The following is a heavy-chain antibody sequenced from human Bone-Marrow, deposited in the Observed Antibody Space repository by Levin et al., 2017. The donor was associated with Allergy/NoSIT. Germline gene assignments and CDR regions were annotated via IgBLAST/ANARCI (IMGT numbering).Heavy chain of an antibody. V-gene: IGHV1-2*06. CDR2: INPNSGGT. CDR1: GYTFTGYY. D-gene: IGHD2-2*01. J-gene: IGHJ4*02. Sequence: ASVKVSCKASGYTFTGYYMHWVRQAPGQGLEWMGRINPNSGGTNYAQKFQGRVTMTRDTSISTAYMELSRLRSDDTAVYYCARAGGGAWDDIVVVPAAREAVAVQTYYFDYWGQGTLVTVSS. CDR3: ARAGGGAWDDIVVVPAAREAVAVQTYYFDY.